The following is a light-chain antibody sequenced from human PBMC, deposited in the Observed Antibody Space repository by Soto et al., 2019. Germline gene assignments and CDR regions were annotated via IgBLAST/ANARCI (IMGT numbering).Light chain of an antibody. CDR3: GADHGSGSNFVV. V-gene: IGLV9-49*01. J-gene: IGLJ2*01. CDR2: VGTGGIVG. Sequence: QPVLTQPPSASASLGASVTLTCTLSSGYSNYKVDWYQLRPGKGPRFVMRVGTGGIVGSKGDGIPDRFSVLGSGLNRYLTIKNIQEEDESDYHCGADHGSGSNFVVFGGGTKLTVL. CDR1: SGYSNYK.